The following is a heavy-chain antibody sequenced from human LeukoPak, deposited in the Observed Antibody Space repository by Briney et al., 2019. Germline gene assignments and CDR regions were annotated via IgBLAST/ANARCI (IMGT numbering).Heavy chain of an antibody. Sequence: SETLSLTCTVSGGSISSGGYYWSWIRQPPGKGLEWIGYIYHSGSTYYNPSLKSRVTISVDRSKNQFSLKLSSVTAADTAVYYCARERGSSWDFDYWGQRTLVTVSS. CDR2: IYHSGST. J-gene: IGHJ4*02. CDR3: ARERGSSWDFDY. D-gene: IGHD6-13*01. V-gene: IGHV4-30-2*01. CDR1: GGSISSGGYY.